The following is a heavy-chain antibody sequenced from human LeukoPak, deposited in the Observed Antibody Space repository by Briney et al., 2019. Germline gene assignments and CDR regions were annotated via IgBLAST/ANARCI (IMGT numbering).Heavy chain of an antibody. CDR3: ARDLNSSGNLDY. CDR1: GFTFSSYA. CDR2: ISYDGSNK. D-gene: IGHD6-19*01. Sequence: GWSLRLSCAASGFTFSSYAMHWVRQAPGKGLEWVAVISYDGSNKYYADSVKGRFTISRDNSKNTLYLQMNSLRAEDTAVYYCARDLNSSGNLDYWGQGTLVTVSS. V-gene: IGHV3-30-3*01. J-gene: IGHJ4*02.